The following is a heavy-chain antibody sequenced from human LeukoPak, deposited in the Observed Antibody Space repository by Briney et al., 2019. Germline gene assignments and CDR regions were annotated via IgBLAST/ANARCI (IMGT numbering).Heavy chain of an antibody. CDR2: ISTYNGNT. CDR1: GYTFSTYG. V-gene: IGHV1-18*01. J-gene: IGHJ4*02. D-gene: IGHD3-10*01. Sequence: ASVNVSCKASGYTFSTYGIYWVRQAPGQGLEWMGWISTYNGNTNYAQKLQGRVTMTTDTSTSTAYMELRSLRSDDTAVYYCAREYGSGLFYFDYWGQGTLVTVSS. CDR3: AREYGSGLFYFDY.